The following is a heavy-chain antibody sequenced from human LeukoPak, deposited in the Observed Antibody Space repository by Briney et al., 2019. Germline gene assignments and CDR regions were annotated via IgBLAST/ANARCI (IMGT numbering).Heavy chain of an antibody. V-gene: IGHV3-7*01. CDR3: ARETTVTTRGWFDP. CDR1: VFTYSSYW. D-gene: IGHD4-17*01. CDR2: IKQDGSEK. J-gene: IGHJ5*02. Sequence: GGSLRLSCAASVFTYSSYWMSWVRQAPGKGLGWVANIKQDGSEKYYVDSVKGRFTISRDNAKNSLYLQMNSLRAEDTAVYYCARETTVTTRGWFDPWGQGTLVTVSS.